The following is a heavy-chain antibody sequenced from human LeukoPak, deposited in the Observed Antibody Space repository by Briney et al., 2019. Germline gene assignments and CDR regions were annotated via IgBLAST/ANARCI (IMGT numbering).Heavy chain of an antibody. CDR1: GFTVSSNY. D-gene: IGHD3-10*01. V-gene: IGHV3-53*01. CDR2: IYSGGSP. Sequence: PGGSLRLSCAASGFTVSSNYMSWVRQAPGKGLEWVAIIYSGGSPYYADSVKGRFTISRDNSKNPLSLQLNSLTAEDTAVYYCASGSGSYRTPYYYMDVWGKGTMVTVSS. J-gene: IGHJ6*03. CDR3: ASGSGSYRTPYYYMDV.